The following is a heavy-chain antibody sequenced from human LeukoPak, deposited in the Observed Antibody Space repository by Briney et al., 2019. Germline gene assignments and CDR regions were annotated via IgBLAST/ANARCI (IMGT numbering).Heavy chain of an antibody. Sequence: GGSLRLSCAASGFTFSDYYMSWIRQAPGKGLEWVSYISSSSSYTNYADSVKGRFTISRDNAKNTLYLQMNSLRAEDTAVYYCARVASCGGDCPNDAFDIWGQGTMVTVSS. CDR2: ISSSSSYT. J-gene: IGHJ3*02. CDR3: ARVASCGGDCPNDAFDI. V-gene: IGHV3-11*06. D-gene: IGHD2-21*02. CDR1: GFTFSDYY.